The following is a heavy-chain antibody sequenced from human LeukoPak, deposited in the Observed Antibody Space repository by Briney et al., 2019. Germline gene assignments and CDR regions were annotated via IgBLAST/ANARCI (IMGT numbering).Heavy chain of an antibody. CDR2: IYYSGST. D-gene: IGHD5-12*01. V-gene: IGHV4-38-2*02. CDR3: AREGQDSGYDYYFDY. J-gene: IGHJ4*02. CDR1: VFSISSGYY. Sequence: SETLSLTCTVSVFSISSGYYWGWIRQPPGKGLEWIGSIYYSGSTNYNPSLKSRVTISVDTSKNQFSLKLSSVTAADTAVYYCAREGQDSGYDYYFDYWGQGTLVTVSS.